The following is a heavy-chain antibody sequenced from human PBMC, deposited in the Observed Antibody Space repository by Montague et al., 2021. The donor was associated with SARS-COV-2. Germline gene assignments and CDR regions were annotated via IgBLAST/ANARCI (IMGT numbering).Heavy chain of an antibody. D-gene: IGHD3-9*01. Sequence: SETLSLTCAVYGGSFSGYYWSWIRQPPGKGLEWIGEINHSGSTNYNPSLKSRVTISVDTSKNRFSLKLSSVTAADTAVYYCARGILLRYFDWTYYYYGMDVWGQGTTVTVSS. CDR1: GGSFSGYY. CDR3: ARGILLRYFDWTYYYYGMDV. J-gene: IGHJ6*02. V-gene: IGHV4-34*01. CDR2: INHSGST.